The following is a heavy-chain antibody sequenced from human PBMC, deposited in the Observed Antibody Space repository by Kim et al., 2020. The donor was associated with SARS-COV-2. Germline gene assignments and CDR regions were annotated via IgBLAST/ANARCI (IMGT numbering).Heavy chain of an antibody. V-gene: IGHV1-3*01. D-gene: IGHD1-26*01. CDR3: ARGGVGATPLDY. J-gene: IGHJ4*02. CDR2: INAGNGNT. CDR1: GYTFTSYA. Sequence: ASVKVSCKASGYTFTSYAMHWVRQAPGQRLEWMGWINAGNGNTKYSQKFQGRVTITRDTSASTAYMELSSLRSEDTAVYYCARGGVGATPLDYWGQGTLVTVSS.